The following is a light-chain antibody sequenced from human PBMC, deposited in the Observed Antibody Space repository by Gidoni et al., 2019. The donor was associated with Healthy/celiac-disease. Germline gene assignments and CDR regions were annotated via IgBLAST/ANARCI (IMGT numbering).Light chain of an antibody. CDR3: AAWDDSLNGVV. J-gene: IGLJ2*01. CDR2: SNN. V-gene: IGLV1-44*01. CDR1: SSNIGSNT. Sequence: QSVLTQQPSASGTPGQRVTISCSGSSSNIGSNTVNWYQQLPGTAPKRLIYSNNQRPSGVPDRFSGSKSGTSASLAISGLQSEDEADYYCAAWDDSLNGVVFGGGTKLTVL.